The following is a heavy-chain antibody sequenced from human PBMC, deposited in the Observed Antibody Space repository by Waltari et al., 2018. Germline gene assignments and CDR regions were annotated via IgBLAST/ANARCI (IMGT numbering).Heavy chain of an antibody. CDR1: GFTINNNA. J-gene: IGHJ4*02. CDR2: TTDSGVTT. D-gene: IGHD3-10*01. V-gene: IGHV3-23*04. CDR3: ARGLGELLPFDF. Sequence: EVQLVESGGGLVQPGESLRLSCAASGFTINNNAISWVRQAPGKGLEWCSSTTDSGVTTYYADFVKGRSIISTDNSRNTVYLEMNTVRVEDTALYFCARGLGELLPFDFWGQGTMVTVSS.